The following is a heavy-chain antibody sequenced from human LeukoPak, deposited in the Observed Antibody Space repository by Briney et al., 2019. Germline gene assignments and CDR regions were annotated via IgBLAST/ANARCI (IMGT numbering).Heavy chain of an antibody. CDR1: GYDFTVYY. D-gene: IGHD2-15*01. Sequence: ASVKVSCKASGYDFTVYYMHWVRQAPGRGLEWMGWMDPKSGDTIYAPKFQGRVSMTADTSIATAYMQLTSLAFDDSAIYYCATKGGLTPNTLAMWGPGTIVTVSS. V-gene: IGHV1-2*02. CDR2: MDPKSGDT. CDR3: ATKGGLTPNTLAM. J-gene: IGHJ3*01.